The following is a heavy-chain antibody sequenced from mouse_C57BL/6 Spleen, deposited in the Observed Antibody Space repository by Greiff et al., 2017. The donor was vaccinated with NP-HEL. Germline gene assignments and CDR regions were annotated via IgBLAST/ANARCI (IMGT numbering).Heavy chain of an antibody. V-gene: IGHV3-6*01. CDR3: ARDYEAY. Sequence: EVQLQESGPGLVKPSQSLSLTCSVTGYSITSGYYWNWIRQFPGNKLEWMGYISYDGSNNYNPSLKNRISITRDTSKNQFFLKLNSVTTEDTATYYCARDYEAYWGQGTLVTVSA. CDR2: ISYDGSN. J-gene: IGHJ3*01. CDR1: GYSITSGYY. D-gene: IGHD2-3*01.